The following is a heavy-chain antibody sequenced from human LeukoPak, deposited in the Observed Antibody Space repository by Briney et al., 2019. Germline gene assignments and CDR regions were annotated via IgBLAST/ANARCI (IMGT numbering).Heavy chain of an antibody. CDR1: GGTFSSYT. Sequence: ASVKVSCKASGGTFSSYTISWVRQAPGQGLEWMGRIIPILGIANYAQKFPVRVTITPDKSTSTAYMELSSLRSEDTAVYYCERSPTSYYYMDVWGKGTTVTVSS. J-gene: IGHJ6*03. CDR2: IIPILGIA. CDR3: ERSPTSYYYMDV. V-gene: IGHV1-69*02.